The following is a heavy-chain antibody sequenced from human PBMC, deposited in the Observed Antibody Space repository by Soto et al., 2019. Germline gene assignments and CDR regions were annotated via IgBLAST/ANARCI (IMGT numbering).Heavy chain of an antibody. CDR2: IYSGGST. D-gene: IGHD3-16*02. CDR3: ARDRIMITFGGVIDLYYYYGMDV. Sequence: GGSLRLSCAASGFTVSSNYMSWVRQAPGKGLEWVSVIYSGGSTYCAGSVKGRFTISRDNSKNTLYLQMNSLRAEDTAVYYCARDRIMITFGGVIDLYYYYGMDVWGQGTTVTVSS. V-gene: IGHV3-66*01. CDR1: GFTVSSNY. J-gene: IGHJ6*02.